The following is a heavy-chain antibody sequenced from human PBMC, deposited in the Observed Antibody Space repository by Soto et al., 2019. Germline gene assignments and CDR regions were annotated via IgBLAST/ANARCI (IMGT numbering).Heavy chain of an antibody. Sequence: EVQLVESGGGLVQPGGSLRLSCAASGFTFSSYRMSWVRQAPGKGLEWVANIKQDGSEKYYVDSVKGRFTISRDNAKNSLYLQMNSLRAEDTAVYYCARVGYYYFDYWGQGTLVTVSS. CDR2: IKQDGSEK. CDR1: GFTFSSYR. J-gene: IGHJ4*02. CDR3: ARVGYYYFDY. V-gene: IGHV3-7*01. D-gene: IGHD5-18*01.